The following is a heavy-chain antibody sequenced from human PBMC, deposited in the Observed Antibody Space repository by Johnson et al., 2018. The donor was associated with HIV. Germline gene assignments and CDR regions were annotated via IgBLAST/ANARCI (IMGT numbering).Heavy chain of an antibody. D-gene: IGHD3-16*01. CDR2: ISWNSGSI. J-gene: IGHJ3*02. Sequence: VQLVESGGGLVQPGRSLRLSCAASGFTFDDYAMHWVRQAPGKGLEWVSGISWNSGSIGYADSVKGRFTISRDNAKNSLYLQMNSLRAEDTALYYCANLFRGDGGFDAFDIWGQGTMVTVSS. CDR1: GFTFDDYA. CDR3: ANLFRGDGGFDAFDI. V-gene: IGHV3-9*01.